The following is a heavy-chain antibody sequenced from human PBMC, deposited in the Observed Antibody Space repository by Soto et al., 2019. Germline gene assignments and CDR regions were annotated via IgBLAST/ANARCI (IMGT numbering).Heavy chain of an antibody. CDR2: INPSGGST. D-gene: IGHD3-16*02. CDR3: ARGTFMITFGGVIVYDAFDI. V-gene: IGHV1-46*03. CDR1: GYTFTNHY. J-gene: IGHJ3*02. Sequence: SVKVTCKASGYTFTNHYMHCLRQAPGQGLEWMGIINPSGGSTSYAQKFQGRVTMTRDTSTSTVYMELSSLRSEDTAVYYCARGTFMITFGGVIVYDAFDIWG.